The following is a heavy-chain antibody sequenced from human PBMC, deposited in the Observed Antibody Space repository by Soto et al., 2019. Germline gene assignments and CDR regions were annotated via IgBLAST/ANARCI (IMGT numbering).Heavy chain of an antibody. D-gene: IGHD3-10*01. CDR2: MNPNSGNT. CDR1: GYTFTSYD. Sequence: GASVKVSCKASGYTFTSYDINWVRQATGQGLEWMGWMNPNSGNTGYAQKFQGRVTMTRNTSISTAYMERSSLRSEDTAVYYCARGRYMVRGVIINYYYYGMDVWGQGTTVTVSS. V-gene: IGHV1-8*01. CDR3: ARGRYMVRGVIINYYYYGMDV. J-gene: IGHJ6*02.